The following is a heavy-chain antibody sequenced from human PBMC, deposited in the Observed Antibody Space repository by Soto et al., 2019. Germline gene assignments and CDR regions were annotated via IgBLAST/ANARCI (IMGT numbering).Heavy chain of an antibody. CDR3: TRAYSGRLPRRADYYFAMDV. CDR2: IGAADDP. V-gene: IGHV3-13*05. D-gene: IGHD2-15*01. J-gene: IGHJ6*02. CDR1: GFTFSAYD. Sequence: GGSLRLSCAASGFTFSAYDMHWVRQTTGKGLEWVSAIGAADDPYYLGSVKGRFTISRENAKNSLYLQMNSLRAEDTAVYYCTRAYSGRLPRRADYYFAMDVWGQGTTVTVSS.